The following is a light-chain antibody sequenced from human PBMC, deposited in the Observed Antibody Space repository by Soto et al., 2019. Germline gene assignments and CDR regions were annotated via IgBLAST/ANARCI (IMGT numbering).Light chain of an antibody. J-gene: IGKJ4*01. CDR1: QSIRND. V-gene: IGKV1-17*01. CDR2: AAS. CDR3: QHHNSYLALT. Sequence: DVQMTQAPSSLSASVGDRVAITFRASQSIRNDLGWYQQKPGKAPKRLIYAASTLQNGVPSRFSGSGTGKEFTLTISSLQPEDFATYYCQHHNSYLALTFGGGTKVEIK.